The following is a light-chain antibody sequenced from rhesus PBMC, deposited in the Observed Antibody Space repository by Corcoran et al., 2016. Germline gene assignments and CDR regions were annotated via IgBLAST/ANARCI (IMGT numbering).Light chain of an antibody. CDR3: QQYSSRFT. Sequence: DIQMTQSPSSLSASVGDTVTITCRASQGISSWLAWYQQKPGKAPKLLIYKASSLQSGVPSRVSGSGSGTDFTLTISSLQSEDFSTYYCQQYSSRFTFGPGTKLDIK. CDR1: QGISSW. V-gene: IGKV1-22*01. J-gene: IGKJ3*01. CDR2: KAS.